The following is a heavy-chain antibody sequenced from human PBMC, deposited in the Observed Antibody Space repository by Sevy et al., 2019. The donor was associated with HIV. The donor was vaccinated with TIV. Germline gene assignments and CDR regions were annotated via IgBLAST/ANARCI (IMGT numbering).Heavy chain of an antibody. J-gene: IGHJ4*02. CDR2: LHYGGDT. D-gene: IGHD5-18*01. Sequence: SETLSLTCSVSGGSISISNYYWGWIRQAPGKGLEWIGSLHYGGDTYHNPSLKSRPTTSVDTSKNQFSLTLTSGIAADTAVYYCARAYMYGNYLDFWGQGTLVTVSS. V-gene: IGHV4-39*01. CDR1: GGSISISNYY. CDR3: ARAYMYGNYLDF.